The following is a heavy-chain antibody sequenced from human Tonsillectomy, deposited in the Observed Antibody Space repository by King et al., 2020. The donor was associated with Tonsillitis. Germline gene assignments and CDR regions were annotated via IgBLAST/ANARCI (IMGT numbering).Heavy chain of an antibody. J-gene: IGHJ4*02. D-gene: IGHD7-27*01. CDR3: AANWVSTASSVDY. Sequence: HVQLQESGPRLVKPSGTLSLTCAVSGASISDSNWWSWVRQPPGKGLEWIGEIYHSGSTHYSPSLKSRVNISIDKSKNQFSLKLHSVTAADTAVYFCAANWVSTASSVDYWGQGTLVTVSS. V-gene: IGHV4-4*02. CDR2: IYHSGST. CDR1: GASISDSNW.